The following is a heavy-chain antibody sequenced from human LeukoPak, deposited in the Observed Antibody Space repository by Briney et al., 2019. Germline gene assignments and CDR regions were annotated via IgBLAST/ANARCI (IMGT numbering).Heavy chain of an antibody. J-gene: IGHJ3*02. V-gene: IGHV1-18*01. CDR3: ARDLGFRWLQLVNAFDI. D-gene: IGHD5-24*01. CDR2: ISAYNGNT. Sequence: GASVKVSCKASGYTFTSYGISWVRQAPGQGLEWMGWISAYNGNTNYAQKLHGRVTMTTDTSTSTAYMELRSLRSDDTAVYYCARDLGFRWLQLVNAFDIWGQGTMVTVSS. CDR1: GYTFTSYG.